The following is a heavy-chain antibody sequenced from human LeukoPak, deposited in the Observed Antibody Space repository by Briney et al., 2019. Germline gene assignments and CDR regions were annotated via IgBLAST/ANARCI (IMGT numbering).Heavy chain of an antibody. CDR3: ARDYYDSSGYVVGYWFDP. CDR1: GYTFTSYG. Sequence: GASVKVSCKAPGYTFTSYGISWVRQAPGQGLEWMGWINAYNGNTNYAQKLQGRVTMTTDTSTSTAYMELRSLRSDDTAVYYCARDYYDSSGYVVGYWFDPWGQGTLVTVSS. V-gene: IGHV1-18*01. D-gene: IGHD3-22*01. CDR2: INAYNGNT. J-gene: IGHJ5*02.